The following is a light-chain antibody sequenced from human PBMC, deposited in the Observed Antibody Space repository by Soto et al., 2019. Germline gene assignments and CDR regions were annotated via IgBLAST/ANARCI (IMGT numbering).Light chain of an antibody. V-gene: IGKV3-15*01. Sequence: EIVLTPSPANFCLSPVERATLSCRASQSVSSSYLAWYQQKPGQAPRLLIYGASSRATGIPARFSGSGSGTEFTLTISSLQSEDFAVYYCQQYNNWPPTFGQGTKVDIK. CDR3: QQYNNWPPT. CDR2: GAS. J-gene: IGKJ1*01. CDR1: QSVSSSY.